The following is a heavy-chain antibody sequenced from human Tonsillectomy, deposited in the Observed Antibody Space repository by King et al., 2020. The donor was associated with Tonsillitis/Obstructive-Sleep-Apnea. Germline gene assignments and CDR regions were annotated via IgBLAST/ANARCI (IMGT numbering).Heavy chain of an antibody. Sequence: QLVQSGPELRKPGASVKVSCKASGYTFITYGISWVRQAPGQGLEWMGWISAYNGDTKYAQKLQDRVTMTTDTSTRTAYMELRSLRSDDTAVYYCARDAGATQLDYWGQGTLVTVSS. J-gene: IGHJ4*02. CDR2: ISAYNGDT. CDR3: ARDAGATQLDY. V-gene: IGHV1-18*04. D-gene: IGHD1-26*01. CDR1: GYTFITYG.